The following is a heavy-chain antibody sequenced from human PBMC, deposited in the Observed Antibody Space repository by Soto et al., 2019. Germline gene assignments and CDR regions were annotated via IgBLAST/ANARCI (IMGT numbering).Heavy chain of an antibody. D-gene: IGHD6-6*01. Sequence: EMQLLESGGGLVQPGASLRLSCTASGFTFTNYAMSWARQAPGKGLEWVSTISGSGVRTYYADSVKGRFTVSRDNSKSTLDLQMNSLRAEDTAIYYCAKDHAREQFVRGENWSDSWGQGTLVTVSS. V-gene: IGHV3-23*01. J-gene: IGHJ5*01. CDR1: GFTFTNYA. CDR2: ISGSGVRT. CDR3: AKDHAREQFVRGENWSDS.